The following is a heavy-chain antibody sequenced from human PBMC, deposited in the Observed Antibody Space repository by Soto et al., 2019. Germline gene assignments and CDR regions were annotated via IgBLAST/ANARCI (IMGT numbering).Heavy chain of an antibody. CDR3: TRRGGFPFALDT. J-gene: IGHJ3*02. CDR1: GGSISHYY. Sequence: QVQLQESGPGLVKPSETLSLTCAVSGGSISHYYWSWIRHPPGKGLEWIGYIADTGSTNYNASLRSRVTLSVDTSTNRFSLELRSVTAADTAVYYCTRRGGFPFALDTWGQGTMVTVSS. D-gene: IGHD1-26*01. V-gene: IGHV4-59*08. CDR2: IADTGST.